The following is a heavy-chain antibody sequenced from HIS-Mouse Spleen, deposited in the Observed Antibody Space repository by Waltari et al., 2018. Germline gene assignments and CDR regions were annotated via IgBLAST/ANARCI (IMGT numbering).Heavy chain of an antibody. D-gene: IGHD6-13*01. V-gene: IGHV4-39*07. Sequence: QLQLQESGPGLVKPSETLSLTCTVSGGSISSSSYYWGWIRQPPGKGVGWIGSIYYSGSTYYNPSLKIRVTISVDTSKNQFSLKLSSVTAADTAVYYCAREIPYSSSWYDWYFDLWGRGTLVTVSS. CDR3: AREIPYSSSWYDWYFDL. J-gene: IGHJ2*01. CDR2: IYYSGST. CDR1: GGSISSSSYY.